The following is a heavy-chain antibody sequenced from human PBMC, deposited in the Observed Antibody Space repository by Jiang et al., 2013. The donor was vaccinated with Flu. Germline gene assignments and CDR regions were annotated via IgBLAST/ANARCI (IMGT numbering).Heavy chain of an antibody. CDR3: ARDGPGTGPFHYYYGMDV. D-gene: IGHD1-1*01. CDR1: GYTFTTYA. J-gene: IGHJ6*02. V-gene: IGHV7-4-1*02. Sequence: CKASGYTFTTYAMNWVRQAPGQGLEWMGWINTNTGNPTYAQGFTGRFVFSLDTSVSTAYLQISSLKAEDTAVYYCARDGPGTGPFHYYYGMDVWGQGTTVTVSS. CDR2: INTNTGNP.